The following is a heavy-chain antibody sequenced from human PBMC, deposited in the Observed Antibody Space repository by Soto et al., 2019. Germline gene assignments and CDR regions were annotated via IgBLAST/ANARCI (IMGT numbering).Heavy chain of an antibody. CDR2: IKQDGSDK. V-gene: IGHV3-7*01. J-gene: IGHJ4*02. CDR1: GFTFSSYW. CDR3: ARVQSLAVVY. Sequence: EVQLVESGGGLVQPGGSLRLSCAASGFTFSSYWMSWVCQAPGKGLEWVANIKQDGSDKYYVDSVKGRFTISRDNAKNSLYLQXNSLSAEDTAVYYCARVQSLAVVYWGQGTLVTVSS. D-gene: IGHD6-19*01.